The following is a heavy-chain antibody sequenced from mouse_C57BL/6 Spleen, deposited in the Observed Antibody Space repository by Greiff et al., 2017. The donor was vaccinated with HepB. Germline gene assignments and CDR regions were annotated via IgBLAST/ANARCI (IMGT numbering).Heavy chain of an antibody. V-gene: IGHV1-9*01. D-gene: IGHD1-1*01. CDR3: ASSGYYYGSSYEGDYFDY. J-gene: IGHJ2*01. Sequence: QVQLKQSGAELMKPGASVKLSCKATGYTFTGYWIEWVKQRPGHGLEWIGEIFPGSGSTNYNEKFKGKATFTADTSSNTAYMQLSSLTTEDSAIYGCASSGYYYGSSYEGDYFDYRGQGTTLTVSS. CDR2: IFPGSGST. CDR1: GYTFTGYW.